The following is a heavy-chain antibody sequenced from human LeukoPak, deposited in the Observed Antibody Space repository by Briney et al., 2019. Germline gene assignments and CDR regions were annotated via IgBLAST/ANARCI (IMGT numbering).Heavy chain of an antibody. CDR2: IIPNSGGT. Sequence: ASVKVSCKASGYTFTGYYIHWVRQAPGQRLEWMGWIIPNSGGTNYAQKFQGRVTMTRDTSISTAYMDLNSLRSDDTALYYCARGGSGYAKWGQGTLVTVSS. CDR3: ARGGSGYAK. D-gene: IGHD5-12*01. J-gene: IGHJ4*02. V-gene: IGHV1-2*02. CDR1: GYTFTGYY.